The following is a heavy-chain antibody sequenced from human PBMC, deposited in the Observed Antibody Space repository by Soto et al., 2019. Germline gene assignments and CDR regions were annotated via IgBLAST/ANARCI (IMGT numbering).Heavy chain of an antibody. Sequence: QVQLQESGPGLVKPSGTLSLTCAVSSGSISSSNWWSWVRQPPGKGLEWIGEIYHSRRTNYNPSLKSPVTISVDKSKNQFSLKLSSVTAADTAVYYCATTGGGQLGDYFDYWGQGTLVTVSS. CDR2: IYHSRRT. CDR3: ATTGGGQLGDYFDY. D-gene: IGHD3-16*01. CDR1: SGSISSSNW. J-gene: IGHJ4*02. V-gene: IGHV4-4*02.